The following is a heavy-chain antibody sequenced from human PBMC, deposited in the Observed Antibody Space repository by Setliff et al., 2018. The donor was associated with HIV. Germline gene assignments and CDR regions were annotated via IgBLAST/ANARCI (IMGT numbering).Heavy chain of an antibody. D-gene: IGHD3-10*01. CDR2: ISYTGKT. J-gene: IGHJ5*02. V-gene: IGHV4-39*07. CDR3: ARSPGVRFDP. Sequence: PSETLSLTCTVFSGSISTTGFYWGWVRQPPGKALEWIGSISYTGKTYYTESLRSRVSLSVDTSKNQFSLKLSSVTAADTAVYYCARSPGVRFDPWGQGTLVTVSS. CDR1: SGSISTTGFY.